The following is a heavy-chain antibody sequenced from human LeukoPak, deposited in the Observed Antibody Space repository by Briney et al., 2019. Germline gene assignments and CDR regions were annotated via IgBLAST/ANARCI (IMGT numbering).Heavy chain of an antibody. CDR2: IYYSGST. V-gene: IGHV4-39*01. CDR1: GGSISSSSYY. CDR3: ARHLYYYGSGSYSPFDY. Sequence: PSETLSLTCTVSGGSISSSSYYWGWIRQPPGKGLEWIGSIYYSGSTYYNPSLKSRVTISVDTSKNQFSLKLSSVTAADTAVYYCARHLYYYGSGSYSPFDYWGQGTLVTVSS. J-gene: IGHJ4*02. D-gene: IGHD3-10*01.